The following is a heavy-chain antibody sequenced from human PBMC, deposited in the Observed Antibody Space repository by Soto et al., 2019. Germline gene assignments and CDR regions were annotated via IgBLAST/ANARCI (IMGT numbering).Heavy chain of an antibody. CDR1: GDSVSSNSAT. J-gene: IGHJ3*02. CDR3: ARDPSPQHDAFDI. D-gene: IGHD1-1*01. V-gene: IGHV6-1*01. CDR2: TYYRSKWYN. Sequence: SQTLSLTCAISGDSVSSNSATWNWIRQSPSRGLEWLGRTYYRSKWYNDYAVSVKSRITINTDTSKNQFSLQLNSVTPEDTAMYYCARDPSPQHDAFDIWAQGTMVTVSS.